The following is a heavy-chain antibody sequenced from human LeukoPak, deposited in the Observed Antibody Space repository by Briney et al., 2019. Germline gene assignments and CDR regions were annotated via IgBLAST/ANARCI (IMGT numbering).Heavy chain of an antibody. Sequence: QPGGSLRLSCAASGFAFSSYDMHWVRQAPGKGLEWVAVISYDGSHQYYIDPVKGRFTISRDNSKNRLFLQMNSLGPEDTAVYYCAKDVAVAGLADSWGQGILVTVSS. CDR1: GFAFSSYD. D-gene: IGHD6-19*01. CDR3: AKDVAVAGLADS. CDR2: ISYDGSHQ. J-gene: IGHJ4*02. V-gene: IGHV3-30*18.